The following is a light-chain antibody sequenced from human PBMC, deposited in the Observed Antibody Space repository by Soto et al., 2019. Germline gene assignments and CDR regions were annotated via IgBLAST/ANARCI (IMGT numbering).Light chain of an antibody. J-gene: IGKJ5*01. V-gene: IGKV3-15*01. CDR1: QSVSSN. CDR3: QQYNNWPF. Sequence: EIVMTQSPATLSVSPGERATLSCRASQSVSSNLAWYQQKPGQAPRLLIYGASPRATGIPARFSGSGSGTSFTLTISSLQSEAFAVYYCQQYNNWPFFGQGTRLEIK. CDR2: GAS.